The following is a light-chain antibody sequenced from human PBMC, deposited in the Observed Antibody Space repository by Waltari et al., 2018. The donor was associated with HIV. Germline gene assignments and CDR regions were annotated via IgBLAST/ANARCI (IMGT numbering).Light chain of an antibody. Sequence: EIVLTQSPGTLSLSPGERATLSCRASPSIGTKFLAWHQHKPGQAPRLLIYAASTRATGVPDRFSGSGSGTVFTLTITKVEPEDFAVYYCHQYGNSPQTFGQGTKVEIK. V-gene: IGKV3-20*01. CDR2: AAS. CDR3: HQYGNSPQT. J-gene: IGKJ1*01. CDR1: PSIGTKF.